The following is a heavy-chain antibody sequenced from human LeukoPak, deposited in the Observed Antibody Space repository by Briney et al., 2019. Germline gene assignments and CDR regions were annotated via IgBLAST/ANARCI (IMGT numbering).Heavy chain of an antibody. CDR1: GGSISSYY. V-gene: IGHV4-4*09. Sequence: SETLSLTCTVSGGSISSYYWSWIRQPPGKGLEWIGYIYTSGSTNYNPSLKSRVTISVDTSKNQFSLKLSSVTAADTAVYYCARHRRYYYDSSGYYIGWYFDLWGRGTLVTVSS. D-gene: IGHD3-22*01. CDR2: IYTSGST. CDR3: ARHRRYYYDSSGYYIGWYFDL. J-gene: IGHJ2*01.